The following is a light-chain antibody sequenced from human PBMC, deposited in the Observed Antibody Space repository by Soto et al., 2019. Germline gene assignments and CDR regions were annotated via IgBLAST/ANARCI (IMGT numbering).Light chain of an antibody. CDR1: QTVGVR. Sequence: EIVLTQSPATLSASPGERATLSCRASQTVGVRLAWYQHKPGQAPRLLIYEASNRAAGVPGRFSGSGSGTEFTLTISSLQSEDFAVYYCQQSYSTPQTFGPGTKVDIK. CDR3: QQSYSTPQT. V-gene: IGKV3-11*01. J-gene: IGKJ3*01. CDR2: EAS.